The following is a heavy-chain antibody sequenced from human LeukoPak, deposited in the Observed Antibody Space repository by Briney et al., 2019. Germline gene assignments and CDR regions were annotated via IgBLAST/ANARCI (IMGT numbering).Heavy chain of an antibody. CDR3: ARSLWEPHYFDY. J-gene: IGHJ4*02. D-gene: IGHD1-26*01. V-gene: IGHV1-69*04. CDR2: IIPILGIA. CDR1: GGTFSSYA. Sequence: SVKVSCKASGGTFSSYAISWVRQAPGQGLEWMGRIIPILGIANYAQKFQGRVTITADKSTSTAYMELSSLRSEDTAVYYCARSLWEPHYFDYWGQGTLVTVSS.